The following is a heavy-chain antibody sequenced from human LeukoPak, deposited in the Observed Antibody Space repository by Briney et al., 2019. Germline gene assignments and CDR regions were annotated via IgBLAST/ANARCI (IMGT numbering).Heavy chain of an antibody. CDR1: GYTIAISW. V-gene: IGHV5-51*01. D-gene: IGHD1-1*01. J-gene: IGHJ4*02. Sequence: GEALKISCKAAGYTIAISWSGWGRQMPGKGLEWRGIIYPGDSDTRYSPSFQGQVTISADKSISTAYLQWNSLKASDTAMYYCARMQNWRFGCWGQGTLVTVSS. CDR2: IYPGDSDT. CDR3: ARMQNWRFGC.